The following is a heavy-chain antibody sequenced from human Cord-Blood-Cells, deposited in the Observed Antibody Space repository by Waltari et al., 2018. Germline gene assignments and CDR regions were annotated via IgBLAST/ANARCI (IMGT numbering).Heavy chain of an antibody. Sequence: QLQLQESGPGLVKPSETLSLTCTVSGGSISSSSYSWGWIRQPPGKGLEWIGSIYYSGSTYYNPSLKSRVTISVDTSKNQFSLKLSSVTAADTAVYYCARHVAFTMIVVVINWFDPWGQGTLVTVSS. CDR2: IYYSGST. J-gene: IGHJ5*02. CDR1: GGSISSSSYS. V-gene: IGHV4-39*01. CDR3: ARHVAFTMIVVVINWFDP. D-gene: IGHD3-22*01.